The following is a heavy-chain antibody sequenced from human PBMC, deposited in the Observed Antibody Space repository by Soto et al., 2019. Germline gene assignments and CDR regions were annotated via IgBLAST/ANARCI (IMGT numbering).Heavy chain of an antibody. Sequence: EVQLLESGGGLVQPGGSLRLSCAASGFTFKNFAVSWVRQAPGKGMEWVSAIGGSGSSANYADSVKCRFTVSRDASKSTLYLQMSGLRVDDTALYYCAKDAVAYNGEWDWFDLWGQGTLVTVSS. D-gene: IGHD3-10*01. V-gene: IGHV3-23*01. CDR2: IGGSGSSA. CDR3: AKDAVAYNGEWDWFDL. J-gene: IGHJ5*02. CDR1: GFTFKNFA.